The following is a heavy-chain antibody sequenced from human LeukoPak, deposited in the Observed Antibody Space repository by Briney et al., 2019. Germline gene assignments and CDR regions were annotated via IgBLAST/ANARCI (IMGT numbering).Heavy chain of an antibody. D-gene: IGHD6-13*01. CDR3: AILPGYSSSWYEVDY. CDR2: ISGSGGST. V-gene: IGHV3-23*01. J-gene: IGHJ4*02. Sequence: PGGSLRPSCAASGFTSSSYALSWVRQAPGNGLEWVSGISGSGGSTYYADSVKGRFTISRDNSKNTLYLQMNSPRAEDTAVYYCAILPGYSSSWYEVDYWGQGTLVTVSS. CDR1: GFTSSSYA.